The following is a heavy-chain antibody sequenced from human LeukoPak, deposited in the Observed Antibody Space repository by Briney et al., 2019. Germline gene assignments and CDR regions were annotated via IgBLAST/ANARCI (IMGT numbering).Heavy chain of an antibody. CDR1: GGSISSYY. Sequence: SETLSLTCTVSGGSISSYYWSWIRQPAGKGLEWIGRIYTSGSTNYNPSFKSRVTMSVDTSKNQFSLKLSSVTAADTAVYYCALNGYYYDSSGYFPFDYWGQGTLVTVSS. CDR3: ALNGYYYDSSGYFPFDY. CDR2: IYTSGST. J-gene: IGHJ4*02. D-gene: IGHD3-22*01. V-gene: IGHV4-4*07.